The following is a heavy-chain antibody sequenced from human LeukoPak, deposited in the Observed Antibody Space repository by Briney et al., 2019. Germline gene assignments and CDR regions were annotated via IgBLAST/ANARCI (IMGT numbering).Heavy chain of an antibody. CDR3: ARDPGIAARSYYFDY. J-gene: IGHJ4*02. CDR1: GFTFSNYG. V-gene: IGHV3-30*03. Sequence: GGSLRLSCAASGFTFSNYGVHWVRQAPGKGLEWVAGLSYDGNNKYYGDSVEGRFTISRENSRNTLHLQMISLRAEDTAMYYCARDPGIAARSYYFDYWGQGTLVTVSS. D-gene: IGHD6-6*01. CDR2: LSYDGNNK.